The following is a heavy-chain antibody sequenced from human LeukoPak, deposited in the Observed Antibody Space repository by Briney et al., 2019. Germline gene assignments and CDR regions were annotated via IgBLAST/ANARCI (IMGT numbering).Heavy chain of an antibody. CDR3: ARGEWDLLFDY. CDR1: GGSISGYY. D-gene: IGHD1-26*01. J-gene: IGHJ4*02. Sequence: PSETLSLTCTVSGGSISGYYWSWIRQPPGKGLEWIGYTFYSGSTNYNPSLKSRVTISVDTSKNQFSLKLSSVSAADTAVYYCARGEWDLLFDYWGQGTLVTVSS. V-gene: IGHV4-59*01. CDR2: TFYSGST.